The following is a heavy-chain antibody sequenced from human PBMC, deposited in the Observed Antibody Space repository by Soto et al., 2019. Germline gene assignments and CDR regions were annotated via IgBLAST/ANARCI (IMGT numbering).Heavy chain of an antibody. V-gene: IGHV3-30*18. CDR3: AKDLYYYDSSGYYPDY. D-gene: IGHD3-22*01. CDR2: ISYDGSNK. J-gene: IGHJ4*02. Sequence: GGSLRLSCAASGFTFSSYGMHWVRQAPGKGLEWVAVISYDGSNKYYADSVKGRFTISRDNSKNTLYLQMNSLRAEDTAVYYCAKDLYYYDSSGYYPDYWGQGTLVTVSS. CDR1: GFTFSSYG.